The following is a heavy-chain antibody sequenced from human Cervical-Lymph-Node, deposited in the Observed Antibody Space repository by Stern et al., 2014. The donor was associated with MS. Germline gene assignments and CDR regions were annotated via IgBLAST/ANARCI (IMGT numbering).Heavy chain of an antibody. D-gene: IGHD6-19*01. CDR1: GFTFSSYS. CDR3: AREGYSSGWYPN. CDR2: ISSSSSYI. Sequence: EVQLEESGGGLVKPGGSLRLSCAASGFTFSSYSMNWVRQAPGKGLEWVSSISSSSSYIYYADSVKGRLTISRDNAKNSLYLQRNSLRAEDTAVYYCAREGYSSGWYPNWGQGTLVTVSS. J-gene: IGHJ4*02. V-gene: IGHV3-21*01.